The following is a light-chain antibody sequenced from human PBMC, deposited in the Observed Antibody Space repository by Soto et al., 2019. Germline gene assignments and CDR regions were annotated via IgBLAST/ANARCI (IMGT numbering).Light chain of an antibody. Sequence: DIQMTQSPSSLSASVGDRVSVTCRASQRISNYLNWYQQKPGKAPKLLIYAASTLQSGVPSRFSGSGSGTAFTLTISSLQPEDFATYYCQQSYSTLLWTFGQGTKVDIK. CDR1: QRISNY. J-gene: IGKJ1*01. CDR2: AAS. CDR3: QQSYSTLLWT. V-gene: IGKV1-39*01.